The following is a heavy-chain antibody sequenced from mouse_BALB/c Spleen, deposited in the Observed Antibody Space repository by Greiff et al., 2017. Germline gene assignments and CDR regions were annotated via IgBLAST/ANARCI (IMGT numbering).Heavy chain of an antibody. Sequence: EVHLVESGGGLVQPGGSRKLSCAASGFTFSSFGMHWVRQAPEKGLEWVAYISSGSSIIYYADTVKGRFTISRDNPKNTLFLQMTSLRSEDTAMYYCARVYGNYVPFAYWGQGTLVTVSA. CDR3: ARVYGNYVPFAY. J-gene: IGHJ3*01. CDR2: ISSGSSII. D-gene: IGHD2-1*01. V-gene: IGHV5-17*02. CDR1: GFTFSSFG.